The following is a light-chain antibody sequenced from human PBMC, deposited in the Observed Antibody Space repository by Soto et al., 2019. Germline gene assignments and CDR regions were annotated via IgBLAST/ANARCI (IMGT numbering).Light chain of an antibody. CDR2: DAS. J-gene: IGKJ3*01. CDR3: QQRSNWPPVT. Sequence: EIVLTQFTATLSLSPGERATLSCRASQSVGSYLAWYQQKPGQAPRLLIYDASNRATGIPARFSGSGSGTDFTLSISSLEPEDFAVYYCQQRSNWPPVTFGPGTKVDIK. V-gene: IGKV3-11*01. CDR1: QSVGSY.